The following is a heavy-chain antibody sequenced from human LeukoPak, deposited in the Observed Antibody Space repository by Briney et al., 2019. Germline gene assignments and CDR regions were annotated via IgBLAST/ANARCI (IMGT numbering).Heavy chain of an antibody. CDR3: ARYGGYSLAAFDI. CDR2: IKQDGSEK. CDR1: GFTFSSYW. Sequence: GGSLRLSCAASGFTFSSYWMSWVRQAPGKGLEWVANIKQDGSEKYYVDSVKGRFTISRDNAKNSLYLQMNSLRAEDTAVYYCARYGGYSLAAFDIWGQGTMVTVSS. V-gene: IGHV3-7*01. D-gene: IGHD1-26*01. J-gene: IGHJ3*02.